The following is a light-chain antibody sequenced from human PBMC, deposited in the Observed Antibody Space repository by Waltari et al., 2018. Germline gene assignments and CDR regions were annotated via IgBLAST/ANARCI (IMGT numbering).Light chain of an antibody. V-gene: IGKV6D-21*02. CDR1: QSIGSR. CDR3: HQIASLPRT. CDR2: YAS. J-gene: IGKJ1*01. Sequence: EIVLTQSPDFQSVTSEEKVTTTCRASQSIGSRIHWFQQKPNQAPKLLIKYASQSISGVPSRFSGSGSGTDFTLTINSLEAEDAAVYYCHQIASLPRTFGPGTKVEIK.